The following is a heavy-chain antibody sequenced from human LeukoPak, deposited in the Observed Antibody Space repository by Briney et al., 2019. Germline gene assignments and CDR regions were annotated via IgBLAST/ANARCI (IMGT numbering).Heavy chain of an antibody. CDR3: ARGVGYSRFDP. CDR2: IIPIFGTA. V-gene: IGHV1-69*05. CDR1: GGTFSSYA. Sequence: ASVKVSCKASGGTFSSYAISWVRQAPGQGLEWMGGIIPIFGTANYAQKFQGRVTMTRNTSISTAYMELSSLRSEDTAVYYCARGVGYSRFDPWGQGTLVTVSS. D-gene: IGHD3-16*02. J-gene: IGHJ5*02.